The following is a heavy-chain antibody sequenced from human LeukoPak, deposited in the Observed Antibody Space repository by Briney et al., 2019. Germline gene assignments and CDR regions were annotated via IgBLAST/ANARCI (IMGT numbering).Heavy chain of an antibody. J-gene: IGHJ6*04. D-gene: IGHD5-24*01. CDR3: ASRDGYNPTFVDV. V-gene: IGHV1-69*05. CDR1: GGTFSSYA. CDR2: IIPIFGTA. Sequence: SVKVSCKASGGTFSSYAIIWVRQAPGQGLEWMGGIIPIFGTANYAQKFQGRVTITTDESTSTAYMELSSLRSEDTAVYYCASRDGYNPTFVDVWGKGTTVTVSS.